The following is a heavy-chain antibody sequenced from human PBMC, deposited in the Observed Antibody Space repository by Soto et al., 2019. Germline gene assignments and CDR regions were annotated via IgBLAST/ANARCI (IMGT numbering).Heavy chain of an antibody. Sequence: EVQLLESGGGLVQPGGSLRLSCAASGFTFSSYAMSWVRQAPGKGLEWVSAISGSGGSTYYADSVKGRFTISRDNSNNTLYLQMISLRAEDTAVYYCAKGGSIVGAAAFGYWGQGTLVTVSS. J-gene: IGHJ4*02. CDR2: ISGSGGST. D-gene: IGHD1-26*01. V-gene: IGHV3-23*01. CDR3: AKGGSIVGAAAFGY. CDR1: GFTFSSYA.